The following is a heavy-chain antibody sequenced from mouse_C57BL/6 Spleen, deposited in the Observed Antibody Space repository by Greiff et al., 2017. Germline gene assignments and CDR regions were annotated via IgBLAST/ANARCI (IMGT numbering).Heavy chain of an antibody. CDR2: ISGGGGNT. CDR3: ARHDYGNYDAMDY. Sequence: EVKLVESGGGLVKPGGSLKLSCAASGFTFSSYTMSWVRQTPEKRLEWVATISGGGGNTYYPDSVKGRFTISRDNAKNTLYLQMSSLRSEDKALYYCARHDYGNYDAMDYWGQGTSGTVSS. J-gene: IGHJ4*01. V-gene: IGHV5-9*01. D-gene: IGHD2-1*01. CDR1: GFTFSSYT.